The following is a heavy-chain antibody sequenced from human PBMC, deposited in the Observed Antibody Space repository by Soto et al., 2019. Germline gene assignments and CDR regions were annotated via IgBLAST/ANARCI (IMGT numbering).Heavy chain of an antibody. Sequence: VKVSCKASGGTFSSYSICWVRQSPGKGLEWMGRIIPILGIANYAQKFQGRVTITADKSTSTAYMELSSLRSEDTAVYYCASVVQYDSSGYHSYYFDYWGQGTLVTVSS. D-gene: IGHD3-22*01. CDR3: ASVVQYDSSGYHSYYFDY. J-gene: IGHJ4*02. V-gene: IGHV1-69*10. CDR1: GGTFSSYS. CDR2: IIPILGIA.